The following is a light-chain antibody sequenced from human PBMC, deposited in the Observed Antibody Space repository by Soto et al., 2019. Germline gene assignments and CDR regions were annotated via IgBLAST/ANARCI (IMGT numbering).Light chain of an antibody. CDR3: QQYDNLPIT. J-gene: IGKJ5*01. CDR1: QAITNY. Sequence: DIPMTQSPSSLSASVGDRVTITCQASQAITNYLNWYQQKPGKAPKLLIYDTSNLETGVPSTFSGSGSGTDFTFTIISLQPEDMATNYCQQYDNLPITFGQGTRLEIK. CDR2: DTS. V-gene: IGKV1-33*01.